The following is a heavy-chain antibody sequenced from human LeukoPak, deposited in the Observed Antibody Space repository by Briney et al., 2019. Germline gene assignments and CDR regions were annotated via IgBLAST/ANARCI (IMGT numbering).Heavy chain of an antibody. CDR2: IYSGGST. Sequence: GGSLRLSCAASGFTVSSNYMSWVRQAPGKGLEWVSVIYSGGSTYYADFVKGRFTISRDNSKNTLYLQMNSLRAEDTAVYYCARPKTPRTLGGFDIWGQGTMVIVSS. CDR3: ARPKTPRTLGGFDI. D-gene: IGHD1-7*01. J-gene: IGHJ3*02. CDR1: GFTVSSNY. V-gene: IGHV3-66*04.